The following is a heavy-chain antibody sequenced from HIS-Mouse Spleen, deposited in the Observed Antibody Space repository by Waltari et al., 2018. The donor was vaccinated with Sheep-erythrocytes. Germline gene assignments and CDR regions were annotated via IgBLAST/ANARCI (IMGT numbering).Heavy chain of an antibody. V-gene: IGHV4-39*07. CDR2: IYYSGST. D-gene: IGHD1-26*01. J-gene: IGHJ3*02. Sequence: QLQLQESGPGLVKPSETLSLTCTVSGGSISRSSYYWGWIRQPPGKGLEWIGSIYYSGSTYYNPSLKSRVTISVDTSKNQFSLKLSSVTAADTAVYYCARAANSGSYPDAFDIWGQGTMVTVSS. CDR3: ARAANSGSYPDAFDI. CDR1: GGSISRSSYY.